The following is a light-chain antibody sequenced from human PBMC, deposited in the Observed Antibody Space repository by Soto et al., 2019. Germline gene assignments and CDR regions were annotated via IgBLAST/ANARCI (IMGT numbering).Light chain of an antibody. CDR2: DAS. Sequence: DIQMTQSPSTLSASVGERVTITCRASQSISSWLAWYQQKPGKAPKLLIYDASSLESGVPSRFSGSGSGTEFTLTISSLQPDDFATYYFQQYNSYPWTFGQGTSVDI. V-gene: IGKV1-5*01. CDR1: QSISSW. CDR3: QQYNSYPWT. J-gene: IGKJ1*01.